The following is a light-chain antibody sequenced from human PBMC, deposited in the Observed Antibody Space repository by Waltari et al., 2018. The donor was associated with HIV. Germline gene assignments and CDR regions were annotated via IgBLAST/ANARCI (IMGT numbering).Light chain of an antibody. Sequence: DIQMTQSPSTLSASVGDTVTIPCRASQSVGTWLAWYQQKPGKAPFLLIYKASSLKSGVPSTFSGSGSGTEFTLTISSLQPDDFAAYYCQQYSSYPRTFGQGTKVEVK. CDR1: QSVGTW. CDR2: KAS. V-gene: IGKV1-5*03. CDR3: QQYSSYPRT. J-gene: IGKJ1*01.